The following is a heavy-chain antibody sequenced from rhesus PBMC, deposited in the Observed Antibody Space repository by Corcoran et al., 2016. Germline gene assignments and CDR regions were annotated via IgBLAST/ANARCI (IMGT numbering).Heavy chain of an antibody. CDR2: INPSKGKP. CDR3: ARGAVAATVRFDV. D-gene: IGHD4-29*01. Sequence: QVQLVQSGAEVKKPGASVKLSCKASGYTFTSYSINWVRQAPGQGLEWMGRINPSKGKPGCPQKCQGRGNMTRETSTSTAYMELSSLRSEDTAVYYCARGAVAATVRFDVWGPGVLVTVSS. J-gene: IGHJ5-1*01. V-gene: IGHV1-200*01. CDR1: GYTFTSYS.